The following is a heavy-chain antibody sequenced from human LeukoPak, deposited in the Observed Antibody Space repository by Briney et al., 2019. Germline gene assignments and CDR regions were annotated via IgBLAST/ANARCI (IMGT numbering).Heavy chain of an antibody. Sequence: PGGSLRLSCAASGFTFSSYEMHWGRQAPGKGLEWVSYISSSDSTIYYADSVKGRFTISRDNAKNSLYLQMNSLRAEDTAVYYCARDYGGSSPFDYWGQGTLVTVSS. CDR3: ARDYGGSSPFDY. V-gene: IGHV3-48*03. J-gene: IGHJ4*02. D-gene: IGHD4-23*01. CDR2: ISSSDSTI. CDR1: GFTFSSYE.